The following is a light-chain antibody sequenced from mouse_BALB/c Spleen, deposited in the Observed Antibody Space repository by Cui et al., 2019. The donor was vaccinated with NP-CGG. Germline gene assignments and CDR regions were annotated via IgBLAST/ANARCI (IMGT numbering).Light chain of an antibody. CDR2: GTN. CDR1: TGAVTTSNY. V-gene: IGLV1*01. J-gene: IGLJ1*01. CDR3: ALWYSNHWV. Sequence: QPVVTQESALTTSPGETVTLTCRSITGAVTTSNYANWVQEKPDHLFTGLIGGTNNRAPGVPARFSGSLIGDKAARTITGAQTEDEAIYFCALWYSNHWVFGGGTKLTVL.